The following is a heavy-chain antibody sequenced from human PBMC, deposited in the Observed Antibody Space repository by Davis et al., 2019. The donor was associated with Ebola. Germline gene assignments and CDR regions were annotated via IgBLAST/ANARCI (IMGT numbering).Heavy chain of an antibody. V-gene: IGHV3-9*01. CDR1: GFTFEDYA. D-gene: IGHD5-24*01. Sequence: SLKISCAASGFTFEDYAMYWVRQAPGKGLDWVSSISWNGAFIDYADSVKGRFTISRDNAKNSLFLQMNNLRAEDTATYYCVRFFFDLWGQGALVTVSS. J-gene: IGHJ4*02. CDR3: VRFFFDL. CDR2: ISWNGAFI.